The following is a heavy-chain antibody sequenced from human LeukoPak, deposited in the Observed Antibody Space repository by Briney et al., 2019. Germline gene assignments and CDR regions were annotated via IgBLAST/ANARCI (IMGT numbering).Heavy chain of an antibody. J-gene: IGHJ6*03. CDR3: AKGYSSGWYGLVVYYYYYMDV. CDR1: GFTFSSYE. V-gene: IGHV3-48*03. CDR2: ISSSGSTI. Sequence: PGGSLRLSCAASGFTFSSYEMNWVRQAPGKGLEWVSYISSSGSTIYYADSVKGRFTISRDNAKNSLYLQMNSLRAEDTAVYYCAKGYSSGWYGLVVYYYYYMDVWGKGTTVTISS. D-gene: IGHD6-19*01.